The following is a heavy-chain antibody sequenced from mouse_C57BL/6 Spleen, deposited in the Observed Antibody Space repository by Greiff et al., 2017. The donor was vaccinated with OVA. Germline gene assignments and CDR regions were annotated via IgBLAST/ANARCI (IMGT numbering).Heavy chain of an antibody. J-gene: IGHJ1*03. CDR1: GFSFNTYA. CDR3: VSLEEDDGYTGYFDV. CDR2: IRSKSNNYAT. D-gene: IGHD2-3*01. Sequence: EVKLVESGGGLVQPKGSLKLSCAASGFSFNTYAMNWVRQAPGKGLEWVARIRSKSNNYATYYADSVKDRFTISRDDSESMLYLQMNNLKTEDTAMYYCVSLEEDDGYTGYFDVWGTGTTVTVSS. V-gene: IGHV10-1*01.